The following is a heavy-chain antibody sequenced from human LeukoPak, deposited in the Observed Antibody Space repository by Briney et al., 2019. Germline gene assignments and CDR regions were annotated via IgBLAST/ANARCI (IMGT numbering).Heavy chain of an antibody. CDR3: ARESGWAYFDY. Sequence: QPGGSLRLSCAASGFTFFAHAMHWVRQAPGKGLEWVAVISYDGSNKHYADSMTGRFTISRDNSKNTLYLQMNSLRVEDTAVYYCARESGWAYFDYWGQGSLVAVSS. J-gene: IGHJ4*02. CDR1: GFTFFAHA. V-gene: IGHV3-30*04. D-gene: IGHD5-24*01. CDR2: ISYDGSNK.